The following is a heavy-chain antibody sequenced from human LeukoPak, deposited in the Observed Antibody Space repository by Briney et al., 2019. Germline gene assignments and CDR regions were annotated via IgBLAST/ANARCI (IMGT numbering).Heavy chain of an antibody. V-gene: IGHV3-48*03. CDR3: ARAFYDTSGYYDY. CDR1: GFTFSSYE. J-gene: IGHJ4*02. CDR2: ISSSGSTI. D-gene: IGHD3-22*01. Sequence: GGSLRLSCAASGFTFSSYEMHWVRQAPGKGLEWVSYISSSGSTIYYADSVKGRFTISRDNAKNSLYLQMNSLRAEDTAVYYCARAFYDTSGYYDYWGQGTLVTVSS.